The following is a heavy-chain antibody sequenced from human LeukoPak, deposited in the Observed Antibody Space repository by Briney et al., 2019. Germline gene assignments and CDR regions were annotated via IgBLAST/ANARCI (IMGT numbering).Heavy chain of an antibody. V-gene: IGHV1-18*01. CDR3: ARDYGYGAYGPTYFQH. CDR1: GYTFTSYG. CDR2: ISAYNGNT. Sequence: GASVKVSCKASGYTFTSYGISWVRQAPGQGLEWMGWISAYNGNTNYAQKLQGRVTMTTDTSTSTAYMELTSLTSDDTAVYYCARDYGYGAYGPTYFQHWGQGTLVTVSS. D-gene: IGHD5-12*01. J-gene: IGHJ1*01.